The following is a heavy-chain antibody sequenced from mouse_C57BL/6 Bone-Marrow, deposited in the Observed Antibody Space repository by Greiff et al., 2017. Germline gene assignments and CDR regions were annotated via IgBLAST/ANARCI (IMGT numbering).Heavy chain of an antibody. J-gene: IGHJ2*01. D-gene: IGHD1-1*01. V-gene: IGHV5-4*01. CDR2: ISDGGSYT. CDR1: GFPFSSYA. CDR3: ARATVVPFDY. Sequence: EVQVVESGGGLVKPGGSLKLSCAASGFPFSSYAMSWVRQTPEKRLEWVATISDGGSYTYYPDNVKGRFTISRDNAKNNLYLQMSHLKSEDTAMYYCARATVVPFDYWGQGTTLTVSS.